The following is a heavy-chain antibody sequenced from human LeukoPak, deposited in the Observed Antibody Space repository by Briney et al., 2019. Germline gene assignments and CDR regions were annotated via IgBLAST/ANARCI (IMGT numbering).Heavy chain of an antibody. J-gene: IGHJ4*02. V-gene: IGHV3-23*01. CDR2: ISGSGGTT. Sequence: GGSLSLSCTASGFTLSSYSMSWVRQAPGKGLEWVSVISGSGGTTHCADSVKGRFTISRDNSKNTLYLQMSSLRAEDTAVYYCKGSGSYYNRYWGQEILVTVSS. CDR3: KGSGSYYNRY. D-gene: IGHD3-10*01. CDR1: GFTLSSYS.